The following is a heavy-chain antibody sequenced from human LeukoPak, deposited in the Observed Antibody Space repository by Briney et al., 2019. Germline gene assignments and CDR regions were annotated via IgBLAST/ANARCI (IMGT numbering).Heavy chain of an antibody. CDR1: GVSISSGDFY. J-gene: IGHJ4*02. CDR3: ARGYCSGGSCYYFDY. V-gene: IGHV4-30-4*01. D-gene: IGHD2-15*01. CDR2: IHYSGSA. Sequence: PSQTLSLTCTVSGVSISSGDFYWSWIRQPPGKGPEWIGYIHYSGSAYYNPSLKSRVTITVDTSKNQFSLKLCSVTAADTAVHYCARGYCSGGSCYYFDYWGQGTLVTVSS.